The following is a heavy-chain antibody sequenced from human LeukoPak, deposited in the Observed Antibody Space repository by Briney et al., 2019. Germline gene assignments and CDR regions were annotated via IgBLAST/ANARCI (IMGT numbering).Heavy chain of an antibody. CDR1: GFTFSSYW. Sequence: PGGSLRLSCAASGFTFSSYWMSWVRQAPGKGLDWVANIKQDGSEKYYVDSVKGRFTISRDNAKNSLYLQMNSLRVEDTAFYYCASSFGSGKTNYWYFALWGRGTLVTVAS. J-gene: IGHJ2*01. V-gene: IGHV3-7*03. CDR3: ASSFGSGKTNYWYFAL. D-gene: IGHD3-10*01. CDR2: IKQDGSEK.